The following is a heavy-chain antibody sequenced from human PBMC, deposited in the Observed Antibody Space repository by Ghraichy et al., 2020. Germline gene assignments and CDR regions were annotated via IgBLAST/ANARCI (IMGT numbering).Heavy chain of an antibody. Sequence: GGSLRLSCVASGFIFSSYSMNWVRQAPGKGLEWVSSISSGSSSIYYADSVKGRFTISRDNAKNSVYLQMNSLRAEDTAVYYCARDREPDITRRSFDYWGQGTLVSVSS. CDR3: ARDREPDITRRSFDY. J-gene: IGHJ4*02. CDR2: ISSGSSSI. D-gene: IGHD3-10*01. V-gene: IGHV3-21*01. CDR1: GFIFSSYS.